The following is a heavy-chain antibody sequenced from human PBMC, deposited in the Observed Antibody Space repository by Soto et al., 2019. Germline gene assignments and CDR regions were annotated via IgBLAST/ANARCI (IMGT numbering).Heavy chain of an antibody. D-gene: IGHD3-10*01. CDR3: ALGDLLPQGSYYYYYGMDV. J-gene: IGHJ6*02. CDR2: IYYSGST. Sequence: SETLSLTCTVSGGSISSSSYYWGWIRQPPGKGLEWIGSIYYSGSTYYNPSLKSRVTISVDTSKNQFSLKLSSVTAADTAVYYCALGDLLPQGSYYYYYGMDVWGQGTTVTVSS. V-gene: IGHV4-39*01. CDR1: GGSISSSSYY.